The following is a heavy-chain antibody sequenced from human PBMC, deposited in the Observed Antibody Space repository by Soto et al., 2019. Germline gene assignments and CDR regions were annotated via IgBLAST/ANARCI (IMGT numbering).Heavy chain of an antibody. CDR2: FDPEDGET. Sequence: ASVKVSCKVSGYTLTELSMHWVRQAPGKGLEWMGGFDPEDGETIYAQKFQGRVTMTEDTSTDTAYMELSSLRSEDTAVYYCATRHPIVVVVAAIYFDYWGQGTLVTVSS. J-gene: IGHJ4*02. CDR3: ATRHPIVVVVAAIYFDY. CDR1: GYTLTELS. D-gene: IGHD2-15*01. V-gene: IGHV1-24*01.